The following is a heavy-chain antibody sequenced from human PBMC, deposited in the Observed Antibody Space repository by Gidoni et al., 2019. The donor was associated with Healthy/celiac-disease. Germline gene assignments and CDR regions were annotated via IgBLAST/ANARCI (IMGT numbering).Heavy chain of an antibody. CDR1: GFTFTSSA. J-gene: IGHJ4*02. V-gene: IGHV1-58*01. CDR2: IVVGSGNT. D-gene: IGHD4-17*01. CDR3: AAWALPGDYVSYDY. Sequence: QMQLVQSGPEVKKPGTSVKVSCKASGFTFTSSAVQWVRQARGQRLEWIGWIVVGSGNTNYAQKFQERVTITRDMSTSTAYMELSSLRSEDTAVYYCAAWALPGDYVSYDYWGQGTLVTVSS.